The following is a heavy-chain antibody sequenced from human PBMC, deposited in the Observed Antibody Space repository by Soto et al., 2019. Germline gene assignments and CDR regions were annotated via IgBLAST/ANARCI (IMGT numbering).Heavy chain of an antibody. CDR1: GYTFTSYG. J-gene: IGHJ4*02. D-gene: IGHD6-13*01. CDR2: ISASNGNT. Sequence: QVQLVQSGAEVKKPGASVKVSCKASGYTFTSYGISWVRQAPGQGLEWMGWISASNGNTNYAQKLQGRVTMTTDTSTSTAYMELRSLRSDDTAVYYCARDLLGIAASGALYYFDYWGQGTLVTVSS. V-gene: IGHV1-18*01. CDR3: ARDLLGIAASGALYYFDY.